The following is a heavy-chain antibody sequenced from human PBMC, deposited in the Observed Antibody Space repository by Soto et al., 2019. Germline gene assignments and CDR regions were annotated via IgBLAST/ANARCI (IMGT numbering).Heavy chain of an antibody. CDR2: IGTAGDT. D-gene: IGHD2-15*01. CDR3: ARAYCSGGSCYSGLDY. Sequence: GGSLRLSCAASGFTFSSYDMHWVRQATGKGLEWVSAIGTAGDTYYPGSVKGRFTISRENAKNSLYLQMNSLRAGDTAVYYCARAYCSGGSCYSGLDYWGQGTLVTVSS. CDR1: GFTFSSYD. V-gene: IGHV3-13*01. J-gene: IGHJ4*02.